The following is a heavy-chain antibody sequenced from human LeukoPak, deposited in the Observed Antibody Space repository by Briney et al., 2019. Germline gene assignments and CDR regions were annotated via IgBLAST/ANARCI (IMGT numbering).Heavy chain of an antibody. J-gene: IGHJ4*02. V-gene: IGHV1-69*06. D-gene: IGHD6-19*01. CDR2: IIPIFGTA. CDR3: ARTLYQWLVRD. CDR1: GGTFSSYA. Sequence: RASVKVSCKASGGTFSSYAISWVRQAPGQGLEWMGGIIPIFGTANYAQKFQGRVTITADKSTSTAYMELSSLRSEDTAVYYCARTLYQWLVRDWGQGTLVTVSS.